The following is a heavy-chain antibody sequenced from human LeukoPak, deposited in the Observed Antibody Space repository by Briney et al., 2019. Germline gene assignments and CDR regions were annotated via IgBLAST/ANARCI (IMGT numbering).Heavy chain of an antibody. V-gene: IGHV4-59*01. Sequence: SETLSLTCTVSGGSISSYYWSWIRQPPGKGLEWIGYIYYSGGTNYNPSLKSRVTISVDTSKNQFSLKLSSVTAADTAVYYCAARPGSYCSGGSCYYYYGMDVWGQGTTVTVSS. CDR1: GGSISSYY. CDR2: IYYSGGT. J-gene: IGHJ6*02. D-gene: IGHD2-15*01. CDR3: AARPGSYCSGGSCYYYYGMDV.